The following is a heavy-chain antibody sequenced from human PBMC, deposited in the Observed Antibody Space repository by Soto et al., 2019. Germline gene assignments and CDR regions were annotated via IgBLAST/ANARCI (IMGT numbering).Heavy chain of an antibody. J-gene: IGHJ5*02. Sequence: QVQLQESGPGLVKPSETLSLTCTVSGGSISSYYWSWIRQPPGKGLEWIGYIYYSGRTNYNPSLKSRVTISVDTSKNQFSLKLSSVTAADTAVYYCARVVGSGMGWGWFDPWGQGTLVTVSS. V-gene: IGHV4-59*08. D-gene: IGHD1-26*01. CDR1: GGSISSYY. CDR2: IYYSGRT. CDR3: ARVVGSGMGWGWFDP.